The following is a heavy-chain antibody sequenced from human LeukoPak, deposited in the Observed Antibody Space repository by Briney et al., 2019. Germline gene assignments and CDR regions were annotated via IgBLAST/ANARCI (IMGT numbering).Heavy chain of an antibody. J-gene: IGHJ6*02. CDR3: ARGAGFKSGRTIHFFGMDV. CDR1: GGTFSNDG. V-gene: IGHV1-69*13. D-gene: IGHD2-21*01. CDR2: IIPILTTP. Sequence: SVKVSCMASGGTFSNDGISWVRQAPGQGLEWMGGIIPILTTPKYAQRFQGRVTISADESTSTAYMELSSLRADDTALYYCARGAGFKSGRTIHFFGMDVWGQGTPVTVSS.